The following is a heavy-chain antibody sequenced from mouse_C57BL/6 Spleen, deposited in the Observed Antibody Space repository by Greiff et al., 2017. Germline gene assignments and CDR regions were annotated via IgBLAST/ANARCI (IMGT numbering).Heavy chain of an antibody. Sequence: VKLMESGPGLVAPSQSLSITCTVSGFSLTSYGVHWVRQPPGKGLEWLVVIWSDGSTTYNSALKSRLSISKDNTKSQVFLKMNSLQTDDTAMYYCARHPGSSFYDAMDYWGQGTSVTVSS. D-gene: IGHD1-1*01. CDR2: IWSDGST. J-gene: IGHJ4*01. V-gene: IGHV2-6-1*01. CDR1: GFSLTSYG. CDR3: ARHPGSSFYDAMDY.